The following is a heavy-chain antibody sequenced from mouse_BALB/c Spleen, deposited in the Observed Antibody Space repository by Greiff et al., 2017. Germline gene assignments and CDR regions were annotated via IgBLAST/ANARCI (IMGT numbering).Heavy chain of an antibody. D-gene: IGHD2-2*01. Sequence: VQLKQSGAELVRSGASVKLSCTASGFNIKDYYMHWVKQRPEQGLEWIGWIDPENGDTEYAPKFQGKATMTADTSSNTAYLQLSSLTSEDTAVYYCNAWGLRRDYWGQGTTLTVSS. J-gene: IGHJ2*01. V-gene: IGHV14-4*02. CDR3: NAWGLRRDY. CDR2: IDPENGDT. CDR1: GFNIKDYY.